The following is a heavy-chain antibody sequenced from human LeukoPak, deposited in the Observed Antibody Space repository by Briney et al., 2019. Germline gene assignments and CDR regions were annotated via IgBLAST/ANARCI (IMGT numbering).Heavy chain of an antibody. Sequence: PGGSLRLSCAASGFTFSSYSMNWVRQAPGKGLEWVSSISSSSSYIYYADSVKGRFTISRDNAKNSLYLQMNSLRAEDTAVYYCARYGYSSGFCDYWGQETLVTVSS. CDR3: ARYGYSSGFCDY. D-gene: IGHD6-19*01. J-gene: IGHJ4*02. CDR2: ISSSSSYI. V-gene: IGHV3-21*01. CDR1: GFTFSSYS.